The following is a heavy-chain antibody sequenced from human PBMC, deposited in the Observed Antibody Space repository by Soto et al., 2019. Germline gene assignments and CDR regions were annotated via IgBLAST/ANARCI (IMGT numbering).Heavy chain of an antibody. D-gene: IGHD2-2*01. V-gene: IGHV3-30-3*01. CDR3: ARGYCSSTSCFYGMDV. CDR1: GFTFSTNA. CDR2: ISYDGTNK. J-gene: IGHJ6*02. Sequence: QXQLVESGGXXVQPGRSLRLXCAASGFTFSTNAMHWXRXAPGKGLEWVAFISYDGTNKYYADSVKGRFTISRDNSKNTLYLQMNSLRAEDTAVYYCARGYCSSTSCFYGMDVWGQGTTVTVSS.